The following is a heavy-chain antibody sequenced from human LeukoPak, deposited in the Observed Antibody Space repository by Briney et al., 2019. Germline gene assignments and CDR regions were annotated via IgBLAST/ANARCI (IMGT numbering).Heavy chain of an antibody. D-gene: IGHD6-19*01. CDR3: ARAVAGTRPDY. CDR2: MNPNSGNT. Sequence: ASVKVSCKASGYTFTSYDINWVRQATGQGLEWMGWMNPNSGNTGYAQKFQGRVTMTRDTSISTAYMELSRLRSDDTAVYYCARAVAGTRPDYWGQGTLVTVSS. J-gene: IGHJ4*02. V-gene: IGHV1-8*01. CDR1: GYTFTSYD.